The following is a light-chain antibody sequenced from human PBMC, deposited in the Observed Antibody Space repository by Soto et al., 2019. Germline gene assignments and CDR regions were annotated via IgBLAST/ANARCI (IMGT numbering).Light chain of an antibody. V-gene: IGKV1-39*01. CDR3: QQGSGNWP. CDR1: QSVGIY. Sequence: IQITLSNPSLSASAVYRSTITCRASQSVGIYLNWYQQNPGQDPKVLIYGEFTLQSGVQSRFSGSGSGTHFTLTISSLQPEDFATYYCQQGSGNWPFGRVTQLDIK. J-gene: IGKJ1*01. CDR2: GEF.